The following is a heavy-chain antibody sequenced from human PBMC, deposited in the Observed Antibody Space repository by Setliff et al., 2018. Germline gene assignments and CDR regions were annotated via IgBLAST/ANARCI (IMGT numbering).Heavy chain of an antibody. J-gene: IGHJ5*02. CDR3: ARQGTAIRWFDP. CDR2: IYYSGST. V-gene: IGHV4-59*08. CDR1: GGSISSYY. D-gene: IGHD3-10*01. Sequence: SETLSLTCTVSGGSISSYYWSWIRQPPGKGLEWIGYIYYSGSTNYNPSLKSRVTISVDTSKNQFSLRLNSVTAADTAVYYCARQGTAIRWFDPWGQGTLVTVSS.